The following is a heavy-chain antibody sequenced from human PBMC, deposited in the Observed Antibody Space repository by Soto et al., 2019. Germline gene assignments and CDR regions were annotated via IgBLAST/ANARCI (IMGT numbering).Heavy chain of an antibody. D-gene: IGHD2-21*02. CDR1: GGTFSSYA. J-gene: IGHJ5*02. V-gene: IGHV1-69*13. CDR2: IIPIFGTA. CDR3: ARAYCGGDCYSYNWFDP. Sequence: SVKVSCRASGGTFSSYAISWVRQAPGQGREWMGGIIPIFGTANYAQKFQGRVTITADDSTSTAYMELSSLRSEDTAVYYCARAYCGGDCYSYNWFDPWGQGTLVTVSS.